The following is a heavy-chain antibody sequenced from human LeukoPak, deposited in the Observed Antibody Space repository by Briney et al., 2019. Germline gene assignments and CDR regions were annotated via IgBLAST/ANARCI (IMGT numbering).Heavy chain of an antibody. V-gene: IGHV3-23*01. CDR1: GFTYSTYD. J-gene: IGHJ4*02. CDR3: AKSALYDFWSGYPPPTFDY. D-gene: IGHD3-3*01. CDR2: ISSSGRST. Sequence: GGSLRLSCAASGFTYSTYDMRGVSQAPGKGVEWGSGISSSGRSTYYSDSMNGRFTISRDNSKNTLYLQMNSLRADDTAVYYCAKSALYDFWSGYPPPTFDYWGQGALVTVSS.